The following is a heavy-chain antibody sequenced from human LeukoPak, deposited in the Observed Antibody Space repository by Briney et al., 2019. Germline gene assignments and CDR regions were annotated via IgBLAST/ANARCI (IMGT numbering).Heavy chain of an antibody. CDR1: GGSISSYY. D-gene: IGHD3-3*01. V-gene: IGHV4-4*07. CDR3: ARDSGEKTYYDFWSGYYTEY. J-gene: IGHJ4*02. CDR2: IYTSGSN. Sequence: SETLSLTCTVSGGSISSYYWSWIRHPAGKGLEWIGRIYTSGSNNYNPSFKGRVTMSVDTSKNQFSLKLSSVTAADTAVYYCARDSGEKTYYDFWSGYYTEYWGQGTLVTVSS.